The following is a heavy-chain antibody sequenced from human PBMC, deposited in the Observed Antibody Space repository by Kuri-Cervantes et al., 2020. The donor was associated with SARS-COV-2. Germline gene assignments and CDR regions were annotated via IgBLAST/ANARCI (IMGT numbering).Heavy chain of an antibody. D-gene: IGHD5-24*01. J-gene: IGHJ4*02. CDR2: ISYDGSNK. CDR1: GFTFSSYG. V-gene: IGHV3-30*19. CDR3: ARDPHNY. Sequence: GESLKISCAASGFTFSSYGMHWVRQAPGKGLEWVAVISYDGSNKYYADSVKGRFTISRDNSKNTLYLQMNSLRAEDTAVYYCARDPHNYWGQGTLVTVSS.